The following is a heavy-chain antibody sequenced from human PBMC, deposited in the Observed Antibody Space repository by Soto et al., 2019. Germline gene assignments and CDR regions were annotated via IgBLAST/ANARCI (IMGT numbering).Heavy chain of an antibody. Sequence: ASVKVSCTASGYTFTIYYIHWVRQAPGQGLEWMGIINPSTGSTNYAQKLQGRVTMTTDTSTSTAYMELRSLRSDDTAVYYCAVSRGRYCSGGSCYSDYWGQGTLVTVSS. CDR3: AVSRGRYCSGGSCYSDY. V-gene: IGHV1-46*01. CDR1: GYTFTIYY. CDR2: INPSTGST. D-gene: IGHD2-15*01. J-gene: IGHJ4*02.